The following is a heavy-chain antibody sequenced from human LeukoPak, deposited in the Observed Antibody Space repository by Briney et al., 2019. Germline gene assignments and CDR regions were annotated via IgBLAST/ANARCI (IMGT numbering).Heavy chain of an antibody. J-gene: IGHJ6*02. V-gene: IGHV1-69*04. Sequence: GSSVKVSCKASGGTFSSYAISWVRQAPGQGLEWMGRIIPILGIANYAQKFQGRVTITADKSTSTAYMELSSLRSEDTAVYYCARSTVTTFRFYHYYYAMDVWGQGTTVTVSS. CDR2: IIPILGIA. D-gene: IGHD4-11*01. CDR3: ARSTVTTFRFYHYYYAMDV. CDR1: GGTFSSYA.